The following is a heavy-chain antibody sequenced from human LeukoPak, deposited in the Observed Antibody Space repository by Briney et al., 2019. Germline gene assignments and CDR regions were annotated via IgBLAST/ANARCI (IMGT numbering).Heavy chain of an antibody. D-gene: IGHD3-22*01. V-gene: IGHV3-33*06. J-gene: IGHJ4*02. Sequence: GRSLRLSCAASGFTFSSYGMHWVRQAPGKGLEWVAVIWYDGSNKYYADSVKGRFTISRDNSKNTLYLQMNSLRAEDTAVYYCAKDAFNYYDSSGYIDYWGQGTLVTVSS. CDR1: GFTFSSYG. CDR2: IWYDGSNK. CDR3: AKDAFNYYDSSGYIDY.